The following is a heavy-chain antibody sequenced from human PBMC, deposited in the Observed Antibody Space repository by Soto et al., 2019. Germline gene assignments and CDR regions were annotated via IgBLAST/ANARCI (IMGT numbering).Heavy chain of an antibody. CDR1: GGSISSSSYY. Sequence: ETLSLTCTVSGGSISSSSYYWGWIRQPPGKGLEWIGSIYYSGSTYYNPSLKSRVTISVDTSKNQFSLKLSSVTAADTAVYYCARSWSGYYYGMDVWGQGTTVTVSS. J-gene: IGHJ6*02. V-gene: IGHV4-39*01. D-gene: IGHD3-3*01. CDR2: IYYSGST. CDR3: ARSWSGYYYGMDV.